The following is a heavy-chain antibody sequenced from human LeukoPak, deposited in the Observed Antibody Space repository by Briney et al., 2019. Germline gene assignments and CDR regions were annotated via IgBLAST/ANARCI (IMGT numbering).Heavy chain of an antibody. V-gene: IGHV1-2*06. CDR1: GYTFTGYY. Sequence: ASVKVSCKASGYTFTGYYMHWVRQAPGQGLEWMGRINPNSGGTNYAQKFQGRVTMTRDTSISTAYMELSRLRSDDTAVYYCARNRRITMIVDDAFDIWGQGTMVTVSS. J-gene: IGHJ3*02. CDR2: INPNSGGT. CDR3: ARNRRITMIVDDAFDI. D-gene: IGHD3-22*01.